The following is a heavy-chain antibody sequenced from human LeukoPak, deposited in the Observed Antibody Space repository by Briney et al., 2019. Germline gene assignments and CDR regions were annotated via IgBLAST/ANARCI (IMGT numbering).Heavy chain of an antibody. CDR1: GFSFSDHW. D-gene: IGHD2-2*01. CDR2: IKKDGSEQ. V-gene: IGHV3-7*03. J-gene: IGHJ6*03. Sequence: GGSLRLSCVASGFSFSDHWMNWFRQAPGKGLEWVATIKKDGSEQYYVDSMKGRLTISRDNSKNTLYLQMNSLRAEDTAVYYCAKVQADIVVVPAAQKKSNYYYYMDVWGKGTTVTVSS. CDR3: AKVQADIVVVPAAQKKSNYYYYMDV.